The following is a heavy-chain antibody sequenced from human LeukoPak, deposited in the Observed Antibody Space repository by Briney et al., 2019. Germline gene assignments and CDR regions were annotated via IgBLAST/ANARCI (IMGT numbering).Heavy chain of an antibody. V-gene: IGHV3-74*01. J-gene: IGHJ4*02. D-gene: IGHD3-10*01. Sequence: PGGSLRLSCAASGFTFSSYWMHWVRQAPGKGLVWVSRITSDGSSTFYADSVKGRFTISRDNAKNTLYLQMNSLRAEDTAVYYCARDRSSLGLWFGELRNWGQGTLVTVSS. CDR1: GFTFSSYW. CDR3: ARDRSSLGLWFGELRN. CDR2: ITSDGSST.